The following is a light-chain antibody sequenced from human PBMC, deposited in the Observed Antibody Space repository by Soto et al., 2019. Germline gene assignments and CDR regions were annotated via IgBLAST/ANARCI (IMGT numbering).Light chain of an antibody. Sequence: QSVLTQPPSVSEAPRQRVTISCSGSSSNIGNNAVNWYQQLPGKAPKLLIYYDDLLPSGVSDRFSGSKSGTSASLAISGLQSEDEADYYCAAWDDSLNGPRYVFGTRTKVTVL. J-gene: IGLJ1*01. CDR3: AAWDDSLNGPRYV. V-gene: IGLV1-36*01. CDR1: SSNIGNNA. CDR2: YDD.